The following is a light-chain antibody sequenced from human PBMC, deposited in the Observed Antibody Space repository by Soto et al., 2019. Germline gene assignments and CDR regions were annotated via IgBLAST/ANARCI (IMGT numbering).Light chain of an antibody. CDR1: SSNIGAGYD. Sequence: QSVLTQPPSVSGAPGQRVTISCTGSSSNIGAGYDVHWYQQLPGTAPKLLIYGNSNRPSGVPDRFSGSKSGTSASLAITGLRAEDEADYYCQSYDSRDVFGTGTKVTVL. CDR3: QSYDSRDV. V-gene: IGLV1-40*01. J-gene: IGLJ1*01. CDR2: GNS.